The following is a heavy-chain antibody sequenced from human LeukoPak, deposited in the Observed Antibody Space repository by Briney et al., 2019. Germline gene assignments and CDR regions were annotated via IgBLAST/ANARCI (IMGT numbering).Heavy chain of an antibody. CDR3: ARGLISGGYYYYYMDV. D-gene: IGHD3-16*01. V-gene: IGHV3-53*01. Sequence: PGGSLRLSCAASGFTFSSYAMSWVRQAPGKGLEWVSVIYSGGSTYYADSVKGRFTISRDNSKNTLYLQMNSLRAEDTAVYYCARGLISGGYYYYYMDVWGKGTTVTVSS. CDR2: IYSGGST. J-gene: IGHJ6*03. CDR1: GFTFSSYA.